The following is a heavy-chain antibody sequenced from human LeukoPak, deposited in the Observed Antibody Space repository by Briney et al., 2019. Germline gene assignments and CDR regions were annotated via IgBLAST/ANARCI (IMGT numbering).Heavy chain of an antibody. CDR1: GYTFTSYD. J-gene: IGHJ6*03. D-gene: IGHD2-2*01. Sequence: ASVTVSCKASGYTFTSYDINWVRQATGQGLEWMGRMNPNSGNTGYAQKFQGRVTITRNTSISTAYMELSSLRSEDTAVYYCARTPAAIPPFYYYYYMDVWGKGTTVTVSS. CDR2: MNPNSGNT. CDR3: ARTPAAIPPFYYYYYMDV. V-gene: IGHV1-8*03.